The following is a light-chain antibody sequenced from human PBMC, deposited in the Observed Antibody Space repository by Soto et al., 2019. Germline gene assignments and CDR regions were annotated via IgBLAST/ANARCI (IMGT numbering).Light chain of an antibody. CDR3: QQYGSSLFT. Sequence: EIVLTQSPGTLSLSPGERATLSCRASQSVSSSYLAWYQQKPGQAPRLLIYGASSRATGIPDRFSGSGSGTDFTLTISRLEPEDFXVXXCQQYGSSLFTFGPGTKVDIK. CDR1: QSVSSSY. V-gene: IGKV3-20*01. CDR2: GAS. J-gene: IGKJ3*01.